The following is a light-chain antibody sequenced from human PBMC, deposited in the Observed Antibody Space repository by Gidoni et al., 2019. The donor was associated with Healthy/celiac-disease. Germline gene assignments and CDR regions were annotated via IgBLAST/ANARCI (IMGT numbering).Light chain of an antibody. J-gene: IGKJ2*03. CDR2: LGS. Sequence: DIVMTQSPLSLPVTPGEPASISCRSSQSLLHSNGYTYLDWYLQKPGQSPQLLIYLGSNRASGVPDRFSGSGSGTDFTLKISRVEAEDVGVYYCMQSLQTRFXQXTKLEIK. CDR1: QSLLHSNGYTY. CDR3: MQSLQTR. V-gene: IGKV2-28*01.